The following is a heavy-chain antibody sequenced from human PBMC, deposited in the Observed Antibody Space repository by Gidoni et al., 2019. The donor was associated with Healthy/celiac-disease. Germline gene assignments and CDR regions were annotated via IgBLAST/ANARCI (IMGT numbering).Heavy chain of an antibody. Sequence: QVQLQQWGAGLLKPSETLSLTCAVYGGSFSGYYWSWIRQPPGKGLEWIGEINHSGSTNYNPSLKSRVTISVDTSKNQFSLKLSSVTAADTAVYYCARGLRTPITPYSYYGMDVWGQGTTVTVSS. CDR3: ARGLRTPITPYSYYGMDV. J-gene: IGHJ6*02. D-gene: IGHD3-10*01. CDR2: INHSGST. CDR1: GGSFSGYY. V-gene: IGHV4-34*01.